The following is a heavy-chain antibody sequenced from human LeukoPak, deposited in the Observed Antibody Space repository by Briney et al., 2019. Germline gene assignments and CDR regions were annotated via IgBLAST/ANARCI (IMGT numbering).Heavy chain of an antibody. V-gene: IGHV4-59*01. CDR3: ARADGGNSHYYFDY. Sequence: SETLSLTCTVSGGSISSYYWSWIRQPPGKRLEWIGYIYYSGSTNYNPSLKSRVTISVDTSKNQFSLKLSSVTAADTAVYYCARADGGNSHYYFDYWGQGTLVTVSS. J-gene: IGHJ4*02. D-gene: IGHD4-23*01. CDR1: GGSISSYY. CDR2: IYYSGST.